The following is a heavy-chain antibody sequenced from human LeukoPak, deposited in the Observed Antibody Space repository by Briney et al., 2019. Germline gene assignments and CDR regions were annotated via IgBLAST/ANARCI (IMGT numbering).Heavy chain of an antibody. CDR1: GGSISSYY. D-gene: IGHD3-22*01. CDR2: INHSGST. J-gene: IGHJ6*02. Sequence: PSETLSLTCTVSGGSISSYYWSWIRQPPGKGLEWIGEINHSGSTNYNPSLKSRVTISVDTSKNQFSLKLSSVTAADTAVYYCARESYDSSGYRYYYYGMDVWGQGTTVTVSS. V-gene: IGHV4-34*09. CDR3: ARESYDSSGYRYYYYGMDV.